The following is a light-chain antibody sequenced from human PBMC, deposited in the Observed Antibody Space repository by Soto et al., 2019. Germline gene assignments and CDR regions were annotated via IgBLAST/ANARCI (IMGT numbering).Light chain of an antibody. V-gene: IGLV2-11*01. CDR2: NVI. J-gene: IGLJ1*01. CDR1: SSDVGGYNF. Sequence: QSALTQPRSVSGSPGQSVTISCTGTSSDVGGYNFVSWYQHHPGKAPKLMIYNVIQRPSGVPDRFSASKSGNTASLTISGLQAEDEADYYCCSYAGSYTYVFGTVPKLTVL. CDR3: CSYAGSYTYV.